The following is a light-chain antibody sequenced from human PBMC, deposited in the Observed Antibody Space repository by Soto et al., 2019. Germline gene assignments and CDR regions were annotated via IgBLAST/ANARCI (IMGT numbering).Light chain of an antibody. J-gene: IGKJ2*01. Sequence: DIQMTQSPSTLSASVGDRVSITWRASQSLNSWLAWYQQKPGKAPKLLIYKTSTLESGVPSRFSGSGSGTEFTLTISNLQPDDFATYYCQQYNTYSFGQGTKLEIK. CDR3: QQYNTYS. CDR2: KTS. CDR1: QSLNSW. V-gene: IGKV1-5*03.